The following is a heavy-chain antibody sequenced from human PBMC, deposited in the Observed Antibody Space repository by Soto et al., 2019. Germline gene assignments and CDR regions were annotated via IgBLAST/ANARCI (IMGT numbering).Heavy chain of an antibody. J-gene: IGHJ6*02. D-gene: IGHD4-17*01. CDR2: ISDYGRI. CDR3: AKDSTVTTSLYSYYYGLDV. V-gene: IGHV3-74*01. Sequence: GGSLRLSCAASGFTFGNYWMHWVRQAPGKGLVWVSRISDYGRINYADSVKDRFIISRDDARSELYLQLNDLRVEDTALYYCAKDSTVTTSLYSYYYGLDVWGQGTTVTVS. CDR1: GFTFGNYW.